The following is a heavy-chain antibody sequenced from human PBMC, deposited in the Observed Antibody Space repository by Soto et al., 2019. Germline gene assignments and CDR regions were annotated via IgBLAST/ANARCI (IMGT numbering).Heavy chain of an antibody. CDR2: IWYDGTYK. CDR3: AREWLGSGVDN. CDR1: GFIFSDYG. V-gene: IGHV3-33*01. J-gene: IGHJ4*02. Sequence: QVQLVESGGGVVQPGRSLRLSCAASGFIFSDYGMHWVRQAPGKGLEWVAVIWYDGTYKYYADSLKGRFAISKDNSNNMLYLQMNSLRAEDTAVYYCAREWLGSGVDNWGQGTLVTVSS. D-gene: IGHD6-19*01.